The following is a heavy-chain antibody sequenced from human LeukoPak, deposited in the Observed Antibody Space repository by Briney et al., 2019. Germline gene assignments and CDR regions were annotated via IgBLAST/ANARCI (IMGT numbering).Heavy chain of an antibody. D-gene: IGHD1-26*01. V-gene: IGHV3-7*01. CDR3: ARVIGGAIDH. CDR2: IAPDGSTQ. J-gene: IGHJ4*02. CDR1: GFTFNLYS. Sequence: PGGSLRLSCAASGFTFNLYSMTWVRQAPGKGLEWVANIAPDGSTQNYVDSLEGRFTISRDNPKNSLYLQMHSLRAEDAAVYYCARVIGGAIDHWGQGTLVTVSS.